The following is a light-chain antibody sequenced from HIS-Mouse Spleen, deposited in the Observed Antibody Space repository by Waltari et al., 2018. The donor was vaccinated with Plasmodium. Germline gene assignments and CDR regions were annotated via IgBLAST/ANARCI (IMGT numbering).Light chain of an antibody. Sequence: EIVMTQSPATLSVSPGERATLPCRASQSVSSNLAWYQQKPGQAPRLLIYGAYPRATGIPARFSGSGSGTEFTLTISSMQSEDFAVYYCQQYNNWPRGTFGQGTKVEIK. CDR3: QQYNNWPRGT. J-gene: IGKJ1*01. CDR2: GAY. V-gene: IGKV3-15*01. CDR1: QSVSSN.